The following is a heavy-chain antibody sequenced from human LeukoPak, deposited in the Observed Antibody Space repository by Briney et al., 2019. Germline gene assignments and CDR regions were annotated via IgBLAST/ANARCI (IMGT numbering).Heavy chain of an antibody. CDR3: ARDRLNYGDGVSYDY. V-gene: IGHV1-18*01. CDR2: ISAYNGNT. J-gene: IGHJ4*02. CDR1: GYTFTSYG. Sequence: GASVKVSCKASGYTFTSYGISWVRQAPGQGLEWMGWISAYNGNTNYAQKLQGRVTMTTDTSTSTAYMELRSLRSDDTAVYYCARDRLNYGDGVSYDYWGQGTLVTVSS. D-gene: IGHD4-17*01.